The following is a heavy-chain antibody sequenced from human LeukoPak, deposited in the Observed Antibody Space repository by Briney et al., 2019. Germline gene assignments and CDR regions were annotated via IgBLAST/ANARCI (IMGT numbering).Heavy chain of an antibody. J-gene: IGHJ5*02. CDR3: ARGARVLKYCSGGSCYESNWFDP. D-gene: IGHD2-15*01. Sequence: ASVKVSCKASGYTFTSYYMHWVRQAPGQGLEWVGRINPSGGSTSYAHKFQGRVTMTSDTSTSTVYMELSSLRSEDTAVYYCARGARVLKYCSGGSCYESNWFDPWGQGTLVTVSS. CDR1: GYTFTSYY. CDR2: INPSGGST. V-gene: IGHV1-46*01.